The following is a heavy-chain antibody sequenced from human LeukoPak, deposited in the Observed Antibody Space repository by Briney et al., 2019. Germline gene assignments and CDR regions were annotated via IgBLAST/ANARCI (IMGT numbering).Heavy chain of an antibody. CDR3: ARDNVGYYDFWSGFPLDY. CDR2: ISSSSSYI. J-gene: IGHJ4*02. Sequence: GGSLRLSCAASGFTFSDYYMSWIRQAPGKGLEWVSYISSSSSYIYYADSVKGRFTISRDNAKNSLYLQMNSLRAEDTAVYYCARDNVGYYDFWSGFPLDYWGQGTLVTVSS. V-gene: IGHV3-11*06. CDR1: GFTFSDYY. D-gene: IGHD3-3*01.